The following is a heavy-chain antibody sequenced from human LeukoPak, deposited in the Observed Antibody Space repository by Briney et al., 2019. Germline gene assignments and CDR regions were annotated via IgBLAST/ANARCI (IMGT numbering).Heavy chain of an antibody. CDR2: ISYDGSNK. CDR3: ARVVHYGSGPAVG. CDR1: GFTFSSYA. V-gene: IGHV3-30-3*01. J-gene: IGHJ4*02. D-gene: IGHD3-10*01. Sequence: GGSLRLSCAASGFTFSSYAMHWVRQAPGKGLEWVAVISYDGSNKYYADSVKGRFTISRDNSKNTLYLQMNSLRAEDTAAYYCARVVHYGSGPAVGWGQGTLVTVSS.